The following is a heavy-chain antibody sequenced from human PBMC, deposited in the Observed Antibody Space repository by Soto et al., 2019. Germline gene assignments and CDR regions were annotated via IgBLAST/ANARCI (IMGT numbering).Heavy chain of an antibody. CDR2: IYYSGST. Sequence: SETLSLTCTVSGGYISSSSYYWGWIRQPPGKGLEWIGSIYYSGSTYYNPSLKSRVTISVDTSKNQFSLKLSSVTAADTAVYYCARRQNSGSYSYYFDYWGQGTLVTVS. V-gene: IGHV4-39*01. CDR3: ARRQNSGSYSYYFDY. J-gene: IGHJ4*02. CDR1: GGYISSSSYY. D-gene: IGHD1-26*01.